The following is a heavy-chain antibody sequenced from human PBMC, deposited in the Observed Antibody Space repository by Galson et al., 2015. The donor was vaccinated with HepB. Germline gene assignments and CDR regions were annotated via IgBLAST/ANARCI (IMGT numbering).Heavy chain of an antibody. J-gene: IGHJ6*03. CDR3: ARASRWSGYYYYYMDV. CDR2: ISFDGSNK. D-gene: IGHD5-24*01. Sequence: SLRLSCAASRFAFSSYGMHWVRQAPGKGLEWVAGISFDGSNKYYVDSVKGRFTISRDNSKNTLYLQMNSLRAEDTAVYYCARASRWSGYYYYYMDVWGKGTTVTVSS. CDR1: RFAFSSYG. V-gene: IGHV3-30*03.